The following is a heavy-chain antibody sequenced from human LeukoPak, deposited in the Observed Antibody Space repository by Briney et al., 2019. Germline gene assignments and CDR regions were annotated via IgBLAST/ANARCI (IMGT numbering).Heavy chain of an antibody. Sequence: SETLSLTCTVSGASISSDYWSWIRQSAGKGLEWIGRMYTSGSTQCNPSLKSRVTISVDKSKNQLSLKLSSVTAADTAVYYCARDYYGSGSYKSYFDNWGQGTQVTVSS. D-gene: IGHD3-10*01. CDR1: GASISSDY. CDR2: MYTSGST. V-gene: IGHV4-4*07. CDR3: ARDYYGSGSYKSYFDN. J-gene: IGHJ4*02.